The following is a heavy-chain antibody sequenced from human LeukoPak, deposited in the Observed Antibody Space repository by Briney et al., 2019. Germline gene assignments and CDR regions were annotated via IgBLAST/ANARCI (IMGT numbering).Heavy chain of an antibody. CDR1: GDSISSSSYY. J-gene: IGHJ3*02. Sequence: SETLSLTCTVSGDSISSSSYYWGWIRQPPGKGLEWIGSIYYSGSTYYNPSLKSRVTISVDTSKNQFSLKLSSVTAADTAVYYCARRKGESPDAFDIWGQGTMVTVSS. V-gene: IGHV4-39*01. CDR2: IYYSGST. CDR3: ARRKGESPDAFDI.